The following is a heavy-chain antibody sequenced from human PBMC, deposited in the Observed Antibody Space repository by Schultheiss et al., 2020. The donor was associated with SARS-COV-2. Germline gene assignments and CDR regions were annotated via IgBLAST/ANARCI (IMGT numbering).Heavy chain of an antibody. CDR2: MNPNSGNT. CDR3: ARLSYYYYGMDV. Sequence: ASVKVSCKASGYTFTSYAMNWVRQAPGQGLEWMGWMNPNSGNTGYAQKFQGRVTMTRNTSISTAYMELSSLRSEDTAVYYCARLSYYYYGMDVWGQGTTVTVSS. CDR1: GYTFTSYA. V-gene: IGHV1-8*02. J-gene: IGHJ6*02.